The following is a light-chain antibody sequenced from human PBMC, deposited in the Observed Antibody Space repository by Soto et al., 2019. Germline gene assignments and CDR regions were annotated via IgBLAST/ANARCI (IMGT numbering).Light chain of an antibody. Sequence: EIVLTQSPGTLSLSPGERATLSCRASQSVSSSYLAWYQQKPGQAPRLLIYGACSRATGIPDRFSGSGSGTDLTLTISRLEPEDFAVYYCQQYGSSPPWTFGQGTKVEIK. CDR3: QQYGSSPPWT. J-gene: IGKJ1*01. CDR1: QSVSSSY. V-gene: IGKV3-20*01. CDR2: GAC.